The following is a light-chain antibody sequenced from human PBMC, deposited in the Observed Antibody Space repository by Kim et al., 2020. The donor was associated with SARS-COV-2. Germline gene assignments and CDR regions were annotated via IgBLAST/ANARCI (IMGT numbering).Light chain of an antibody. J-gene: IGLJ3*02. CDR1: TSNLGKNY. Sequence: QSVLTQPPSASGTPGQRVTISCSGSTSNLGKNYVYWHQQLPGAAPRLIIAIDYDRPSGVPDRFYGSRSGTSASLAISGLRSEDEGYYYCAAWDDNLSGVVFGGGTQLTVL. V-gene: IGLV1-47*02. CDR2: IDY. CDR3: AAWDDNLSGVV.